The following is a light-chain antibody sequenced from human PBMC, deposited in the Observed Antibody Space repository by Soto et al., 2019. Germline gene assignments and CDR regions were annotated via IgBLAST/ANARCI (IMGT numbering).Light chain of an antibody. J-gene: IGKJ1*01. V-gene: IGKV3-15*01. Sequence: EVVMTQSPATLSVSPGERATLSCRASQSVFDNLAWYQQKPGQAPGLLIYGASTRATGIPARFSGSGSGTEFTLTISSLQSEDFAVYYCQQYNDWPRTFGQGTKVEIK. CDR3: QQYNDWPRT. CDR1: QSVFDN. CDR2: GAS.